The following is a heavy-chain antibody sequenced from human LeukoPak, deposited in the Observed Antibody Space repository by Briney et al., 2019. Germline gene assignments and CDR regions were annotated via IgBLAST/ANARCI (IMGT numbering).Heavy chain of an antibody. Sequence: SGTLSLTCAVSNASISSSNWWSWVRQSPEKGLEWIGEIYHSGSTNYNPSLKSRVTISVDKSKNHFSLKLTSVTAAETAVYHCARGGWSDYKESDSFDIWGQGTMVTVSS. CDR3: ARGGWSDYKESDSFDI. J-gene: IGHJ3*02. CDR2: IYHSGST. CDR1: NASISSSNW. V-gene: IGHV4-4*02. D-gene: IGHD1-26*01.